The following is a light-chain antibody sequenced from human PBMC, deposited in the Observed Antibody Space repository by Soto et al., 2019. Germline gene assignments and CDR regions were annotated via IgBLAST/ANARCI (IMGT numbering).Light chain of an antibody. Sequence: EIVMTQSPVTLSVSPGERATLSCRASQSVRSTYLAWYQQKPGQAPRLLIFGVSNRAAGIPARFSGSGSETEFTLTISSLQSEDFAVYYCQQYGDWPLTFGGGTKVEIK. CDR3: QQYGDWPLT. CDR1: QSVRSTY. V-gene: IGKV3-15*01. J-gene: IGKJ4*01. CDR2: GVS.